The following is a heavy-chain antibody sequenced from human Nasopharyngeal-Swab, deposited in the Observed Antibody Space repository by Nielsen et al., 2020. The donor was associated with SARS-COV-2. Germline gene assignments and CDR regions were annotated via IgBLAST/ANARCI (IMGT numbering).Heavy chain of an antibody. CDR3: ARVRRYNWKPDAFDI. Sequence: SETLSPTCTVSGYSISSGYYWGWIRQPPGKGLEWIGSIYHSGSTYYNPSLKSRVTISVDTSKNQFSLKLSSVTAADTAVYYCARVRRYNWKPDAFDIWGQGTMVTVSS. D-gene: IGHD1-20*01. CDR1: GYSISSGYY. CDR2: IYHSGST. J-gene: IGHJ3*02. V-gene: IGHV4-38-2*02.